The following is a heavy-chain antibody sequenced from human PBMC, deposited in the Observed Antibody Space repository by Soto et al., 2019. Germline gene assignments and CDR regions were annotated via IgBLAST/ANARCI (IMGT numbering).Heavy chain of an antibody. CDR1: GYTFTSYA. V-gene: IGHV1-3*01. J-gene: IGHJ4*02. CDR2: INAGNGNT. CDR3: ARVKIRITIFGVVIPIDY. D-gene: IGHD3-3*01. Sequence: ASVKVSCKASGYTFTSYAMHWVRQAPGQRLEWMGWINAGNGNTKYSQKFQGRVTITRDTSASTAYMELSSLRSEDTAVYYCARVKIRITIFGVVIPIDYWGQGTLVTVSS.